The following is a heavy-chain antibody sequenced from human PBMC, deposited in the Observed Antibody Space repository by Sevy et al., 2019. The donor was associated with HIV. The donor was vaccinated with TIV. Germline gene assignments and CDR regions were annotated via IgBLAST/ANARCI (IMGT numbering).Heavy chain of an antibody. V-gene: IGHV3-48*01. CDR1: GFTFSSYS. D-gene: IGHD3-9*01. CDR3: ARVSILTGYYPRPYYYYMDV. Sequence: GGSLRLSCAASGFTFSSYSMNWVRQAPGKGLEWVSYISSSSSTIYYADSVKGRFTISRDNAKNSLYLQMNSLRAEDTAVYYCARVSILTGYYPRPYYYYMDVWGKGTTVTVSS. CDR2: ISSSSSTI. J-gene: IGHJ6*03.